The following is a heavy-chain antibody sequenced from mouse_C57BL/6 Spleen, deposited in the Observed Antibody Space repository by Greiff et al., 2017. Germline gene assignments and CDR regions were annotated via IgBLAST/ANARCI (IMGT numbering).Heavy chain of an antibody. D-gene: IGHD2-1*01. J-gene: IGHJ1*03. CDR3: ARERGNYRYFDV. CDR2: IYPGSGST. V-gene: IGHV1-55*01. CDR1: GYTFTSYW. Sequence: QVQLQQPGAELVKPGASVKMSCKASGYTFTSYWITWVKQRPGQGLEWIGDIYPGSGSTNYNEKFKSKATLTVDTSSSTAYMQLSSLTSEDSAVYYCARERGNYRYFDVWGTGTTVTVSS.